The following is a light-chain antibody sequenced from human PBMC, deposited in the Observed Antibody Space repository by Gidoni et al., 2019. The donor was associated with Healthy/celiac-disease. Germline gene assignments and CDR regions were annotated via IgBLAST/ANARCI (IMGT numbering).Light chain of an antibody. CDR1: SSDVGGYNY. J-gene: IGLJ2*01. Sequence: QSALTQPPSESGSTGQPVTISCTGTSSDVGGYNYVSWYQQPQGKAPTLMIYEVSTRPSGVPDRFSGSKSCNTASLTVSGLQAEDEADYYCSSYAGSNTLVFGGGTKLTVL. CDR2: EVS. CDR3: SSYAGSNTLV. V-gene: IGLV2-8*01.